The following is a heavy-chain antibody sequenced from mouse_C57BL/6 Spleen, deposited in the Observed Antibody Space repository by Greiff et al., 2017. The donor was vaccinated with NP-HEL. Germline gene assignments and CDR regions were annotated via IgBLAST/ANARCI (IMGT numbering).Heavy chain of an antibody. Sequence: VHLVESGAELARPGASVKLSCKASGYTFTSYGISWVKQRTGQGLEWIGEIYPRSGNTYYNEKFKGKATLTADKSSSTAYMELRSLTSEDSAVYFCARDYYGSSYLYYFDYWGQGTTLTVSS. CDR2: IYPRSGNT. CDR1: GYTFTSYG. J-gene: IGHJ2*01. CDR3: ARDYYGSSYLYYFDY. D-gene: IGHD1-1*01. V-gene: IGHV1-81*01.